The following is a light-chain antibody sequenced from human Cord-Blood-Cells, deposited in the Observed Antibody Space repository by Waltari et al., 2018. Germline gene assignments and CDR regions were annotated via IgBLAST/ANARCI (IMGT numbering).Light chain of an antibody. CDR2: AAS. V-gene: IGKV1-39*01. CDR3: QQSYSTLFT. CDR1: QSISSY. Sequence: DIQMTQSPSSLSASVGARVTITCRASQSISSYLNWYQQKPGKVPKLLIYAASSLQSGVPSRFSGSGSGTDFTLTISSLQPEDFATYYCQQSYSTLFTFGPVTKVDIK. J-gene: IGKJ3*01.